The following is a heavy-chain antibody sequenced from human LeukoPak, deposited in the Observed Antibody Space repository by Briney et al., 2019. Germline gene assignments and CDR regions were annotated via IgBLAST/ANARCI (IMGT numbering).Heavy chain of an antibody. Sequence: GSLRLSFAASGFTFNSYGMHWVRQAPGQGLGWVAVIWYDGSNKYYADSVKGRFTISRDNSKNTLYLQMNSLRAEDTAVYYCAKESRVLLWFGEFHFWGQGTLVTVSS. CDR2: IWYDGSNK. V-gene: IGHV3-33*06. D-gene: IGHD3-10*01. J-gene: IGHJ4*02. CDR1: GFTFNSYG. CDR3: AKESRVLLWFGEFHF.